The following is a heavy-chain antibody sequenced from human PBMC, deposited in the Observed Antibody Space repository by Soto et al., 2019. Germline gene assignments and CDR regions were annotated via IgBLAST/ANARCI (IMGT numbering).Heavy chain of an antibody. D-gene: IGHD3-3*01. J-gene: IGHJ3*01. Sequence: PGDSLKISCKGSGYSFTSYWISWVRQMPGKGLEWMGRIDPSDSYTTYSPSFRGHVTISADKSISTAYLQWSSLKASDTAMYYCASGLLRFFQGRDDFDVWGQETIVTVSS. V-gene: IGHV5-10-1*01. CDR3: ASGLLRFFQGRDDFDV. CDR2: IDPSDSYT. CDR1: GYSFTSYW.